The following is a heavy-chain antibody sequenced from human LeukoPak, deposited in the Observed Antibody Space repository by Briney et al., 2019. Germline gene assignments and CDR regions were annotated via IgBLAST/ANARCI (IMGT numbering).Heavy chain of an antibody. V-gene: IGHV3-23*01. Sequence: GGSLRLSCAASGFSFSSYGMSWVRQAPGKGLGWISAITGSGGTTYYADSVEGRFTISRDNSKNTLYLQMNSLRAEDTAVYYCARVLGLWYFDYWGQGTLVTVSS. CDR1: GFSFSSYG. D-gene: IGHD3/OR15-3a*01. CDR2: ITGSGGTT. CDR3: ARVLGLWYFDY. J-gene: IGHJ4*02.